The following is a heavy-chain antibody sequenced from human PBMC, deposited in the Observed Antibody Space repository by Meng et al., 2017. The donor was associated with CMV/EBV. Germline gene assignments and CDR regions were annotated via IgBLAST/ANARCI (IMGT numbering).Heavy chain of an antibody. D-gene: IGHD6-13*01. CDR1: GYTFTSYD. Sequence: ASVKVSCKASGYTFTSYDINWVRQATGQGLEWMGWMNPNSGNTGYAQKFQGRVTITTDESTSTAYMELSSLRSEDTAVYYCAVPDTNSSTPNYYYYGMDVWGQGTTVTVSS. J-gene: IGHJ6*02. CDR3: AVPDTNSSTPNYYYYGMDV. CDR2: MNPNSGNT. V-gene: IGHV1-8*01.